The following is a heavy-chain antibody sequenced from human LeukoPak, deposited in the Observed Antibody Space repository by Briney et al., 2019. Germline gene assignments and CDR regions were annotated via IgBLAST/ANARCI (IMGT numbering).Heavy chain of an antibody. J-gene: IGHJ6*02. CDR1: GGTFSSYA. CDR3: AKSLHSRGWIYYYYGVDV. Sequence: SVKVSCKASGGTFSSYAISWVRQAPGQGLEWMGGIIPIFGTANYAQKFQGRVTITADESTSTAYMELSSLRAEDTAVYYCAKSLHSRGWIYYYYGVDVWGQGTTVTVSS. D-gene: IGHD6-19*01. CDR2: IIPIFGTA. V-gene: IGHV1-69*13.